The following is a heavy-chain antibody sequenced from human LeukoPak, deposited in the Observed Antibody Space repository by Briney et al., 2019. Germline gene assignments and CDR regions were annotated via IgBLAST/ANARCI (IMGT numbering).Heavy chain of an antibody. Sequence: PGGSLRLSCEASGFTFSSYWMHWVRQAPGKGLVWVSRINSDGSFTNYADSVKGRFTISRDNSKNTVYLQMDSLRAEDTAIYFCARDKGTRALDYWGQGVLVTVSS. CDR2: INSDGSFT. CDR1: GFTFSSYW. CDR3: ARDKGTRALDY. J-gene: IGHJ4*02. D-gene: IGHD1-1*01. V-gene: IGHV3-74*01.